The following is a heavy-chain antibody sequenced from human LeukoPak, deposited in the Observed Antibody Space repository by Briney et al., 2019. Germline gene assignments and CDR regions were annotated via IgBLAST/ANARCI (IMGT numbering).Heavy chain of an antibody. D-gene: IGHD1-1*01. CDR2: IKRDGSQK. Sequence: GGSLRLSCAAPGSSFSSNWMGWVRQAPGKGLEWVAHIKRDGSQKYYLDSVKGRFTISRDNAKNSLYLQMNSLRVEDTAVYYCARLGLEVGGPNWFDPWGQGTLVTVSS. V-gene: IGHV3-7*01. J-gene: IGHJ5*02. CDR1: GSSFSSNW. CDR3: ARLGLEVGGPNWFDP.